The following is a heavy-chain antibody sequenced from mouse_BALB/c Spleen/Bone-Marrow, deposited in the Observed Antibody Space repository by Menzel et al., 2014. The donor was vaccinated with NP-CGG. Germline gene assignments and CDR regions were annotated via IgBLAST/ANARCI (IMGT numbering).Heavy chain of an antibody. J-gene: IGHJ1*01. CDR1: GYTSTTYP. V-gene: IGHV1-47*01. CDR2: FHPYNDDT. Sequence: QVQLKESGAELVKPGASVKMSCKAFGYTSTTYPIEWMKQNHGKSLEWIGNFHPYNDDTKYNEKFKGKAKLTVEKSSSTVYLELSRLTSDDSAVYYCARGYGNWYFDVWGAGTTVTVSS. D-gene: IGHD2-10*02. CDR3: ARGYGNWYFDV.